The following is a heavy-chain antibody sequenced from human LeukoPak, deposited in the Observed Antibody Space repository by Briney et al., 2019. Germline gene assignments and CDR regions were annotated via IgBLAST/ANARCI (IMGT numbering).Heavy chain of an antibody. V-gene: IGHV3-49*04. Sequence: GGSLRLSCTASGFTFGDYAMSWVRQAPGKGLEWVGFIRSKAYGGTTEYAASVKGRFTISRDDSKSIAYLQMNSLKTEDTAVYYCTRDMVSGSYSFVYWGQGTLVTVSS. CDR3: TRDMVSGSYSFVY. CDR2: IRSKAYGGTT. CDR1: GFTFGDYA. J-gene: IGHJ4*02. D-gene: IGHD1-26*01.